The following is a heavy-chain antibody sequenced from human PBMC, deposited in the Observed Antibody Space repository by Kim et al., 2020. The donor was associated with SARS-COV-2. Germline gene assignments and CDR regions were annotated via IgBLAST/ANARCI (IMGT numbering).Heavy chain of an antibody. J-gene: IGHJ4*02. D-gene: IGHD1-26*01. Sequence: YGDSVKGRFIISRDDAKSTLYLQMNSLRDEDTAVYFCVRDVYWAFDRWCQGTLVTVSS. V-gene: IGHV3-48*02. CDR3: VRDVYWAFDR.